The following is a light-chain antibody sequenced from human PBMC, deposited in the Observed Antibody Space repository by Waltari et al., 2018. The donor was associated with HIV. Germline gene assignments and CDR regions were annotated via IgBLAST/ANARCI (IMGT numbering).Light chain of an antibody. CDR2: EVT. V-gene: IGLV2-23*02. CDR1: SSHVGSDDL. J-gene: IGLJ1*01. CDR3: CSCPRSGIRYV. Sequence: QSALTQPASVSGSPGQSITLSCTGTSSHVGSDDLVSWSQQHPGEAPKLIIYEVTKRPSGVSNRFSGSKSGNTASLTISGLQAEDEADYYCCSCPRSGIRYVFGTGTKVTVL.